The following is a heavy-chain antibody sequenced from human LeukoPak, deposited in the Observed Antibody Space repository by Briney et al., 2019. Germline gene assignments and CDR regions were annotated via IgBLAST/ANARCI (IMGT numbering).Heavy chain of an antibody. CDR2: ITGSGGRT. CDR3: AGRGSGSYFDF. CDR1: GFTFSSYA. V-gene: IGHV3-23*01. Sequence: GGSLRLSCAASGFTFSSYAMNWVRQAPGKGLEWVSAITGSGGRTYYADSVKGRFTISRDNSKNTLYLQMNSLRAEDTAVYYCAGRGSGSYFDFWGQGTLVTVSS. D-gene: IGHD3-10*01. J-gene: IGHJ4*02.